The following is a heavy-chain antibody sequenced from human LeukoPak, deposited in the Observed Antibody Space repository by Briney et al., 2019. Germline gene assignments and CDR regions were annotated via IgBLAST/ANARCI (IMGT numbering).Heavy chain of an antibody. Sequence: GGSLRLSCAASGFTLSNYWMHWVRQAPGKGLVWVSRISDHGSITNFADSVKGRFSISRDTVKNTLYLEMNSLRVEDTAVYYCARDLSGYSDYWGQGALVTVSS. J-gene: IGHJ4*02. V-gene: IGHV3-74*01. CDR2: ISDHGSIT. D-gene: IGHD2-15*01. CDR3: ARDLSGYSDY. CDR1: GFTLSNYW.